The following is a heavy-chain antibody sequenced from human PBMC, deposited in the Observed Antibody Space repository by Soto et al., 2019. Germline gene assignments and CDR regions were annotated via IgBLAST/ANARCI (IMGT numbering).Heavy chain of an antibody. CDR2: IWFDGTTK. V-gene: IGHV3-33*01. CDR3: ARAAIIGSPGGRGVVDV. CDR1: GFTFGTYA. Sequence: QVQLVESGGGVVQPGESLKLSCAASGFTFGTYAMNWVRQAPGKGLEWVAVIWFDGTTKYYLDSVKGRFTVSRDNSKNTLLMQMNSVRAEDTDVYSCARAAIIGSPGGRGVVDVWGQGTTVTVSS. J-gene: IGHJ6*02. D-gene: IGHD2-15*01.